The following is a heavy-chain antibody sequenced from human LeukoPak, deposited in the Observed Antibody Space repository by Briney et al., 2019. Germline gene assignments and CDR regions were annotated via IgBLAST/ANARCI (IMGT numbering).Heavy chain of an antibody. CDR2: IYTSGST. CDR3: ARDLNSRAYYDFWSGYSDPNWFDP. Sequence: PSETLSLTCTVSGGSISSYYWSWIRQPAGKGLEWIGHIYTSGSTNYNPSLKSRVTMSVDTSKNQFSLKLSSVTAADTAVYYCARDLNSRAYYDFWSGYSDPNWFDPWGQGTLVTVSS. D-gene: IGHD3-3*01. CDR1: GGSISSYY. V-gene: IGHV4-4*07. J-gene: IGHJ5*02.